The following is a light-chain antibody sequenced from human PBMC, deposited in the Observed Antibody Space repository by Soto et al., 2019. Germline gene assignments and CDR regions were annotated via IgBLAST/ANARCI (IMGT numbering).Light chain of an antibody. Sequence: EIVMTQSPATLSVSPGERATLSCRASQSVSRNLAWYQQKPGQAPRLLIFGASTRAAGIPARFSGSGSGTEFTLTISSLQSEDFAEYHCQQYNNWPQTFGQGTKV. CDR1: QSVSRN. J-gene: IGKJ1*01. CDR3: QQYNNWPQT. V-gene: IGKV3-15*01. CDR2: GAS.